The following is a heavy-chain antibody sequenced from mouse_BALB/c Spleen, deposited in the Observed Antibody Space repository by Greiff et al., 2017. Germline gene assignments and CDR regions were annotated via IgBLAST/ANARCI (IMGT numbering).Heavy chain of an antibody. CDR1: GYSITSGYY. Sequence: EVQLQESGPGLVKPSQSLSLTCSVTGYSITSGYYWNWIRQFPGNKLEWMGYISYDGSNNYNPSLKNRISITRDTSKNQFFLKLNSVTTEDTATYYCARWYYGSSSYYFDDWGQGTTLTVSS. J-gene: IGHJ2*01. CDR2: ISYDGSN. CDR3: ARWYYGSSSYYFDD. D-gene: IGHD1-1*01. V-gene: IGHV3-6*02.